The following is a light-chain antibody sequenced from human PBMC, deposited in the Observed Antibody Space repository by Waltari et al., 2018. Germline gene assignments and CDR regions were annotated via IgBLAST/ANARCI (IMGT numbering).Light chain of an antibody. CDR1: SCDVGASNL. CDR2: EVN. Sequence: QSALTQPASVSGSPGQSITISCSGTSCDVGASNLISWYQQHPGKVPTLMIYEVNKRPSGVSNRFSGSKSDNTASLTISGLQAEDEADYYCCSYAGRTTLVFGGGTKLTVL. V-gene: IGLV2-23*02. CDR3: CSYAGRTTLV. J-gene: IGLJ3*02.